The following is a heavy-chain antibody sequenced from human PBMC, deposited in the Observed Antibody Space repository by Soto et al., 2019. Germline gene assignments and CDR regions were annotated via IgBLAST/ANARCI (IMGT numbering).Heavy chain of an antibody. D-gene: IGHD5-12*01. CDR2: IHNSGST. CDR3: ARVPVDGYAFFDY. V-gene: IGHV4-59*01. CDR1: GDSISGYH. J-gene: IGHJ4*02. Sequence: QVQLQESGPGLVKPSETLSLTCTVSGDSISGYHWNWIRQPPGKGVEWIGYIHNSGSTTYNSSLKSRVTISIDASKKQSSLKLMYVSAADTDVYYCARVPVDGYAFFDYWCQGTLVTVSS.